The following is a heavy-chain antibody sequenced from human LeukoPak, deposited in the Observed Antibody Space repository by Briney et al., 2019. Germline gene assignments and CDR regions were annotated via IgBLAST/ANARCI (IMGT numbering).Heavy chain of an antibody. V-gene: IGHV4-59*01. D-gene: IGHD4-17*01. CDR2: IYYSGGT. CDR3: ARDTGDEYGDYVGAFDI. J-gene: IGHJ3*02. CDR1: GGSISSYY. Sequence: SETLSLTCTVSGGSISSYYWSWIRQPPGKGLEWIGYIYYSGGTNYNPSLKSRVTISVDTSKNQFSLKLSSVTAADTAVYYCARDTGDEYGDYVGAFDIWGQGTMVTVSS.